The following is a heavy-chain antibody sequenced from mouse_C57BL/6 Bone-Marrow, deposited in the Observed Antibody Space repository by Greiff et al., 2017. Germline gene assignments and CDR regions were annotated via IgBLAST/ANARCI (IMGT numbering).Heavy chain of an antibody. D-gene: IGHD4-1*01. CDR1: EYEFPSHD. CDR3: ARQDWDVWFAY. J-gene: IGHJ3*01. CDR2: LNSDGGST. Sequence: EVKLVESGGGLVQPGESLKLSCESNEYEFPSHDMSWVRKTPEKRLELVAALNSDGGSTYYPDTMERRFIISRDNTKKTLYLQMSSRRSEDTAWYYCARQDWDVWFAYWGQGTLVTVSA. V-gene: IGHV5-2*01.